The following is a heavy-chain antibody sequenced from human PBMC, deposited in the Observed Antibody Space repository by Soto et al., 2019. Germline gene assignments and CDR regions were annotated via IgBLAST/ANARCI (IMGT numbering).Heavy chain of an antibody. D-gene: IGHD3-3*01. Sequence: PGGSLRLFCAASGFTFSGSAMHWVRQASGKGLEWVGRIRSKPNNYAKAYGASVKGRVTISRDDSKNTAYLQMNSLNTEDTAVYYCSRQASDFWSGKPQYYMDVWGKGTTVTVSS. CDR1: GFTFSGSA. J-gene: IGHJ6*03. CDR3: SRQASDFWSGKPQYYMDV. V-gene: IGHV3-73*01. CDR2: IRSKPNNYAK.